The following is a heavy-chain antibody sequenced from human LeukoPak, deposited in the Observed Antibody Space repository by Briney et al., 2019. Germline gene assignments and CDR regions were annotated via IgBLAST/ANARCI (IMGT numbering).Heavy chain of an antibody. CDR2: ISAYNGNT. V-gene: IGHV1-18*01. D-gene: IGHD2-2*02. Sequence: ASVKVSCKASGYTFTSYGISWVRQAPGQGLEWMGWISAYNGNTNYAQKLQGRVTMTTDTSTSTAYMELRSLRSDDTAVYYCAPGEDCSSTSCYTPFDYWGQGTLVTVSS. CDR3: APGEDCSSTSCYTPFDY. J-gene: IGHJ4*02. CDR1: GYTFTSYG.